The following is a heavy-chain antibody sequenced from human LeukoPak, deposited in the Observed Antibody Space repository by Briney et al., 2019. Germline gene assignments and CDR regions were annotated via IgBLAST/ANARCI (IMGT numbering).Heavy chain of an antibody. V-gene: IGHV5-51*01. CDR2: IYPGDSDT. D-gene: IGHD6-19*01. CDR1: GYSFTSYW. CDR3: ARRPIHSNGIDY. Sequence: GGSLKISCKGSGYSFTSYWIGWVRQMPGKGLVWMGIIYPGDSDTRYCPSFQGHVTTSSSKSISTAYLQWSSLTASDTAMYYCARRPIHSNGIDYWGQGTLVTVSS. J-gene: IGHJ4*02.